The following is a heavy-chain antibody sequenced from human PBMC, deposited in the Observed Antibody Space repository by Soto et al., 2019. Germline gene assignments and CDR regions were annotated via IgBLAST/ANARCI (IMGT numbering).Heavy chain of an antibody. D-gene: IGHD3-10*01. CDR3: ARGGAVLLWFGDLGGPRFDP. CDR2: IYHSGGT. V-gene: IGHV4-4*02. Sequence: SDTLSLTFAVSGGSIRSINWWSWVRQPPGKGLEWIGVIYHSGGTNYNPSLKSRVTISVDKSKNQFSLKLSSVTAADTAVYYFARGGAVLLWFGDLGGPRFDPWGQGTLVTVS. J-gene: IGHJ5*02. CDR1: GGSIRSINW.